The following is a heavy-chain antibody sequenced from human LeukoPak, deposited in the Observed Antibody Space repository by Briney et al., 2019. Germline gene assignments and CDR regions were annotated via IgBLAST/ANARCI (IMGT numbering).Heavy chain of an antibody. Sequence: PSETLSLTCTVSGGSISSSSSYWGWIRQPPGKGLEWIGSIYYSGSTYYNPSLKSRVTISVDTSKNQFSLKLSSVTAADTAVYYCASRLGSGMDVWGQGTRSPSP. CDR2: IYYSGST. D-gene: IGHD3-3*01. J-gene: IGHJ6*02. V-gene: IGHV4-39*01. CDR3: ASRLGSGMDV. CDR1: GGSISSSSSY.